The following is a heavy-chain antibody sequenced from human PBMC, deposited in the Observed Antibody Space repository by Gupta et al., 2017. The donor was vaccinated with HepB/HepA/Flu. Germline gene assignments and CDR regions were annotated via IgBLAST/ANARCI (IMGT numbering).Heavy chain of an antibody. CDR2: IIPIFGTA. V-gene: IGHV1-69*01. CDR1: GGTFSSYA. J-gene: IGHJ6*03. Sequence: KASGGTFSSYAISWVRQAPGQGLEWMGGIIPIFGTANYAQKFQGRVTITADESTSTAYMELSSLRSEDTAVYYCARGLAAAPYYYYYMDVWGKGTTVTVSS. D-gene: IGHD6-13*01. CDR3: ARGLAAAPYYYYYMDV.